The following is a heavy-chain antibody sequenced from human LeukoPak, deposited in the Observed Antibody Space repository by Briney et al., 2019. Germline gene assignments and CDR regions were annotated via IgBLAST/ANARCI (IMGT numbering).Heavy chain of an antibody. J-gene: IGHJ4*02. CDR2: IYSGGST. CDR3: AVVVAASLSFDY. D-gene: IGHD2-15*01. V-gene: IGHV3-66*01. CDR1: GFTVSTNY. Sequence: GGSLRLSCAASGFTVSTNYMSWVRQAPGKGLEWVSLIYSGGSTHSADSVKGRFTISRDNTKKTLFLQMNSLRAEDSAVYYCAVVVAASLSFDYWGRGTLVTVSS.